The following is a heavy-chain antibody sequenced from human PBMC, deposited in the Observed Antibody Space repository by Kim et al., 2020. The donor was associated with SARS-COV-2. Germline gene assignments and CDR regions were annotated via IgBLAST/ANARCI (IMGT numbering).Heavy chain of an antibody. D-gene: IGHD5-12*01. CDR3: ARGNRDGYNHFDY. Sequence: YNPSLNSRVTISVDTSKNQFSLKLSSVTAADTAVYYCARGNRDGYNHFDYWGQGTLVTVSS. J-gene: IGHJ4*02. V-gene: IGHV4-31*02.